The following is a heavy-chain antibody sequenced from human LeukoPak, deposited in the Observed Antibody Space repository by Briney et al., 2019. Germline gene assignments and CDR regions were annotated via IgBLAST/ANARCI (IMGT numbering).Heavy chain of an antibody. Sequence: ASVKVSCKASGYTCTGYYMHWVRQAPGQGLEWMGWINPNSGGTNYAQKLQGRVTMTRDTSISTAYMELSRLRSDDTAVYYCARLHYDFWSGSTPSYYFDYWGQGTLVTVSS. CDR3: ARLHYDFWSGSTPSYYFDY. CDR2: INPNSGGT. J-gene: IGHJ4*02. D-gene: IGHD3-3*01. V-gene: IGHV1-2*02. CDR1: GYTCTGYY.